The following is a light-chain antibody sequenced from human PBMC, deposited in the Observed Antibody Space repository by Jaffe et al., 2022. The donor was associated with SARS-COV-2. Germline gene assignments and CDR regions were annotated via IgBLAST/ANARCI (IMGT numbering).Light chain of an antibody. Sequence: EIVLTQSPGTLSLSPGERATLSCRASQSVSSYLAWYQQKPGQAPRLLMYDVSSRATGIPDRFSGSGSGTDFTLTISRLEPEDFAVYYCQQYVSSPWTFGQGTKVEIK. CDR3: QQYVSSPWT. CDR2: DVS. V-gene: IGKV3-20*01. CDR1: QSVSSY. J-gene: IGKJ1*01.